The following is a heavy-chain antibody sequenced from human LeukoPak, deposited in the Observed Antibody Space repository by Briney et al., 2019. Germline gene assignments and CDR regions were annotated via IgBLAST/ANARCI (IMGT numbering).Heavy chain of an antibody. CDR1: GFTFSSYS. CDR3: ARDSVVGATHDY. D-gene: IGHD1-26*01. CDR2: ISSSSSYI. J-gene: IGHJ4*02. Sequence: GGSLRLSCAGSGFTFSSYSMNWVRQAPGKGLEWVSSISSSSSYIYHADSVKGRFTISRDNAKNSLYLQMNSLRAEDTAVYYCARDSVVGATHDYWGQGTLVTVSP. V-gene: IGHV3-21*01.